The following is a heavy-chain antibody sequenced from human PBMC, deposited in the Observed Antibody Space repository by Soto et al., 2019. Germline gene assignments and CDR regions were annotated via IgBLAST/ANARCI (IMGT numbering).Heavy chain of an antibody. CDR3: AKSKGGTANGMDG. CDR1: GFSFDEYG. D-gene: IGHD2-21*02. V-gene: IGHV3-9*01. CDR2: ISWNSGTI. Sequence: EVQLVESGGGLVQPGRSLRLSCAASGFSFDEYGMHWVRQAPGKGLEWVSGISWNSGTIGYADSVKGRFSISRDNAKKSPYLQMNSLRAEDRALYYCAKSKGGTANGMDGWGQGTTVIVSS. J-gene: IGHJ6*02.